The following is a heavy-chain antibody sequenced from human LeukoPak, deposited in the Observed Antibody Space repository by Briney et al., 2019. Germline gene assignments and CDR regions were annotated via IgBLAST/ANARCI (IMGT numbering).Heavy chain of an antibody. J-gene: IGHJ4*02. CDR2: VYGSGYT. V-gene: IGHV4-59*01. D-gene: IGHD6-19*01. CDR3: ARETSLAGFASGLGFNY. Sequence: SETLSLSCTVSGASISGWYWSWIRQPPGKGLEWIGYVYGSGYTNYNPSLKSRVTMSIDTSKNHFSLKLTSVTAADTATYYCARETSLAGFASGLGFNYWGQGILVTVSS. CDR1: GASISGWY.